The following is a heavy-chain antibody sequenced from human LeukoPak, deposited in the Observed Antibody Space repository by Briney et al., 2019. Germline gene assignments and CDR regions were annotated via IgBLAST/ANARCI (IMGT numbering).Heavy chain of an antibody. V-gene: IGHV3-20*04. CDR2: INWNGGST. D-gene: IGHD5-18*01. CDR3: ARVKDIAMRGPMDV. Sequence: GGSLRLSCAASGFIFDDYGMSWVRQAPGKGLEWVSGINWNGGSTSYEDSVKGRFTISRDNAKNSLYLQMNSLRAEDTALYYCARVKDIAMRGPMDVWGKGTTVTVSS. CDR1: GFIFDDYG. J-gene: IGHJ6*03.